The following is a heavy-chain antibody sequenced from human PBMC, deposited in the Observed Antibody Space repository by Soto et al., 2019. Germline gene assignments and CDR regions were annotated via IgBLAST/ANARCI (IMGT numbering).Heavy chain of an antibody. D-gene: IGHD6-19*01. CDR2: INPNSGGT. V-gene: IGHV1-2*02. CDR1: GYTFTDYY. CDR3: ARDQSPSSGWPGMDV. Sequence: ASVKVSCKASGYTFTDYYMHWVRQAPGQGLEWMGWINPNSGGTNYAQKFQGRVTMTRDTSISTAYMELNRLRSDDTAVYYCARDQSPSSGWPGMDVWGQGTTVTL. J-gene: IGHJ6*02.